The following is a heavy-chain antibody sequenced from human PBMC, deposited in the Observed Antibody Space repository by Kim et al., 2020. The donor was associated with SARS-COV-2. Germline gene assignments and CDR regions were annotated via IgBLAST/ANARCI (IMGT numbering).Heavy chain of an antibody. V-gene: IGHV5-51*01. CDR3: ARQSHYGDYVFAFDI. D-gene: IGHD4-17*01. CDR1: GYSFTSYW. J-gene: IGHJ3*02. CDR2: IYPGDSDT. Sequence: GESLKISCKGSGYSFTSYWIGWVRQMPGKGLEWMGIIYPGDSDTRYSPSFQGQVTISADKSISTAYLQWSSLKASDTAMYYCARQSHYGDYVFAFDIWGQGTMVTVSS.